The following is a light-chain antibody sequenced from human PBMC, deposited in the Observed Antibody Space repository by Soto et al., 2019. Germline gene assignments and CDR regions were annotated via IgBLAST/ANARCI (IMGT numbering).Light chain of an antibody. CDR1: QTINTF. CDR2: AAS. Sequence: DIQMTQSPSSLSASVGDRVIITCQASQTINTFLNWYQQKPGKAPKLLIYAASSLQSGVPSRFSGSGSGTDFTLTISSLQPEDFATYYCRESYSIPFTFGPGTKVDIK. V-gene: IGKV1-39*01. CDR3: RESYSIPFT. J-gene: IGKJ3*01.